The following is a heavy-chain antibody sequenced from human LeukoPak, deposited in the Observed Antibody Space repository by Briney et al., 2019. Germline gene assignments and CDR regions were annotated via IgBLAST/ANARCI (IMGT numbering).Heavy chain of an antibody. V-gene: IGHV3-30*04. CDR1: GFTFSSYA. Sequence: GRSLRLSCAASGFTFSSYAMHWVRQAPGKGLEGGAVISYDGSNKYYADSVKGRFTISRDNSKNTLYLQMNSLRAEDTAVYYCAGWGPAAGYYYYGMDVWGQGTTVTVSS. CDR3: AGWGPAAGYYYYGMDV. D-gene: IGHD6-13*01. J-gene: IGHJ6*02. CDR2: ISYDGSNK.